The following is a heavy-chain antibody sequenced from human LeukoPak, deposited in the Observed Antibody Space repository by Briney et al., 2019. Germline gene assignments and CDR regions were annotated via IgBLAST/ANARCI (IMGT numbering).Heavy chain of an antibody. CDR3: ARGPSTYSYAYYFYMDV. CDR1: GGSFSGYY. D-gene: IGHD5-18*01. V-gene: IGHV4-34*01. Sequence: SETLSLTCAVYGGSFSGYYWTWIRQPPGKGLEWIGEINHSGSTNYNPSLKSRITISVDTSKNQFSLKLTSVTAADTAVYYCARGPSTYSYAYYFYMDVWGKGTTVTISS. CDR2: INHSGST. J-gene: IGHJ6*03.